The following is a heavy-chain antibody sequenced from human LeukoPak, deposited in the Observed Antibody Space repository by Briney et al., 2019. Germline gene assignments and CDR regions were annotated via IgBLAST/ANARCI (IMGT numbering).Heavy chain of an antibody. CDR1: GYTLTELS. CDR2: FDPEDGET. Sequence: ASVKVSCKVSGYTLTELSMHWVRQAPGKGLEWMRGFDPEDGETIYAQKFQGRVTMTEDTSTDTAYMELSSLRSEDTAVYYCAAVKYSGSYYPFDYWGQGTLVTVSS. J-gene: IGHJ4*02. V-gene: IGHV1-24*01. CDR3: AAVKYSGSYYPFDY. D-gene: IGHD1-26*01.